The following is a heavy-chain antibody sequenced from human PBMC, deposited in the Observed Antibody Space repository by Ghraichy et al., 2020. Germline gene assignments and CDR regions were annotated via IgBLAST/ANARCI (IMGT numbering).Heavy chain of an antibody. CDR3: ARGVQGHSYGPVHYYYGMDV. Sequence: SETLSLTCAVYGGSFSGYYWSWIRQPPGKGLEWIGEINHSGSTNYNPSLKSRVTISVDTSKNQFSLKLSSVTAADTAVYYCARGVQGHSYGPVHYYYGMDVWGQGTTVTVSS. CDR2: INHSGST. D-gene: IGHD5-18*01. J-gene: IGHJ6*02. CDR1: GGSFSGYY. V-gene: IGHV4-34*01.